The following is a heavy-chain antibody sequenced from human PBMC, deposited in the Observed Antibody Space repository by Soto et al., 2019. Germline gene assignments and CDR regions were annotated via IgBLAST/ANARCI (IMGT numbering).Heavy chain of an antibody. CDR1: GYTFTSYT. Sequence: ASVKVSCKASGYTFTSYTISWVRQAPGQGLEWMGRIIPILGIANYAQKFQGRVTITADKSTSTAYMELSSLRSEDTAVYYCARGSGGYVFDYWGQGTLVTVSS. J-gene: IGHJ4*02. CDR3: ARGSGGYVFDY. CDR2: IIPILGIA. D-gene: IGHD5-12*01. V-gene: IGHV1-69*02.